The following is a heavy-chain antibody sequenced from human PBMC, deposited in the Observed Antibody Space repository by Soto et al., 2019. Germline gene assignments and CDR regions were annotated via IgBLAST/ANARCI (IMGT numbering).Heavy chain of an antibody. CDR3: ARDDGWLILDY. D-gene: IGHD6-19*01. J-gene: IGHJ4*02. Sequence: EVQLVESGGGPVKPGGSLRLSCAASGFAFNTYNMNWVRQAPGKGLEWVAFITRSSSYIYYADSVRGRFTLSRDNAKNSLYLQMNSLRAEDTAIYYCARDDGWLILDYWGQGTLVTVSS. V-gene: IGHV3-21*06. CDR2: ITRSSSYI. CDR1: GFAFNTYN.